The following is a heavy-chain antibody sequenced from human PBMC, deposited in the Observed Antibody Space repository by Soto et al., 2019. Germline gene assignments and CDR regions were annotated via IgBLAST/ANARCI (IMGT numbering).Heavy chain of an antibody. CDR2: INAGNGNT. V-gene: IGHV1-3*01. D-gene: IGHD2-15*01. CDR3: SIDVGDLYCSGGSCYQGDAFDI. J-gene: IGHJ3*02. Sequence: ASVKVSCKASGYTFTSYAMHWVRQAPGQRLEWMGWINAGNGNTKYSQKFQGRVTITRDTSASTAYMELSSLRSEDMAVYYCSIDVGDLYCSGGSCYQGDAFDIWGQGTMVTVSS. CDR1: GYTFTSYA.